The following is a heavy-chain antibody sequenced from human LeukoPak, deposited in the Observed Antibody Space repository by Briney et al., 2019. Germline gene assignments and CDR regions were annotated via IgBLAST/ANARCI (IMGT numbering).Heavy chain of an antibody. CDR2: IIPIFGTA. CDR3: ARDNYSGYDQYYFDY. V-gene: IGHV1-69*13. J-gene: IGHJ4*02. Sequence: ASVKVSCKASGYTFTSYAISWVRQAPGQGLEWMGGIIPIFGTANYAQKFQGRVTITADESTSTAYMELSSLRSEDTAVYYCARDNYSGYDQYYFDYWGQGTLVTVSS. CDR1: GYTFTSYA. D-gene: IGHD5-12*01.